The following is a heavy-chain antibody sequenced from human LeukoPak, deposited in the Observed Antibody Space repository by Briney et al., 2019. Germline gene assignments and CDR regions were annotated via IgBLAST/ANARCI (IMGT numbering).Heavy chain of an antibody. CDR3: AVSSSTARSYFDY. Sequence: GRSLRLSCATSGFTFSTSTMRWVRQAPGKGLEGVAFITYDGSNTYYRDSVEGRFTISRDDSKNTVYLQMDSMRAEDTAVYYCAVSSSTARSYFDYWGQGILVTVSS. V-gene: IGHV3-30*04. CDR2: ITYDGSNT. J-gene: IGHJ4*02. D-gene: IGHD5-18*01. CDR1: GFTFSTST.